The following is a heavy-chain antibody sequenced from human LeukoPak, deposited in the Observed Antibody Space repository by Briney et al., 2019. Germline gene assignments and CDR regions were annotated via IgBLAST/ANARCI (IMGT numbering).Heavy chain of an antibody. V-gene: IGHV3-30*18. CDR2: ISYDGSNK. CDR3: AKDSDTVGALDY. D-gene: IGHD1-26*01. J-gene: IGHJ4*02. Sequence: GGSLRLSCAASGFTFSSYGMHWVRQAPGKGLEWVAVISYDGSNKYYADSVKGRFTISRDNSKNTLYLQMNSLRAEDTAVYYCAKDSDTVGALDYWGQGTLVTVSS. CDR1: GFTFSSYG.